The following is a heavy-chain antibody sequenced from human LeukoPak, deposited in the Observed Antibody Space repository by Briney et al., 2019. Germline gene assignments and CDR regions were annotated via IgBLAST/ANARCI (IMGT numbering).Heavy chain of an antibody. D-gene: IGHD6-19*01. CDR3: ARVGKQWLVGGVLDY. Sequence: PSETLSLTCAVYGGSFSGYYWSWIRQPPGKGLEWIGEINHRGSTNYNPSLKSRVTISVDTSKNQFSLKLSSVTAADTAVYYCARVGKQWLVGGVLDYWGQGTLVTVSS. J-gene: IGHJ4*02. CDR1: GGSFSGYY. CDR2: INHRGST. V-gene: IGHV4-34*01.